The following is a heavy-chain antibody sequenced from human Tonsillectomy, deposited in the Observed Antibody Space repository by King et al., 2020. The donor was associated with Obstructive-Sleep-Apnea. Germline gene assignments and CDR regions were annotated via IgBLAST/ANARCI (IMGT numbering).Heavy chain of an antibody. V-gene: IGHV4-39*07. CDR2: IYYSGST. D-gene: IGHD3-3*01. CDR3: ARDGLYYDFWSGQFDY. CDR1: GGSISSSSFY. Sequence: QLQESGPGLVKPSETLSLTCAVSGGSISSSSFYWGWIRQTPGKGLEWIGSIYYSGSTYYNPSLKSRVTISVDTSKNQFSLKLSSVTAADTAVYYCARDGLYYDFWSGQFDYWGKGTLVTVSS. J-gene: IGHJ4*02.